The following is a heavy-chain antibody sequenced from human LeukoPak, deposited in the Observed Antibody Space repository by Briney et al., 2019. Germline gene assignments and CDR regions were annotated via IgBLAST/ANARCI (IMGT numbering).Heavy chain of an antibody. Sequence: GGSLRLSCAASGFTFSSYSMNWVRQAPGKGLEWVSSISSSSSYIYYADSVKGRFTISRDNAKNSLYLQMNSLRAEDTAVYYCARVGSYYDFWSGYSGYWGQGTLVAVSS. CDR1: GFTFSSYS. V-gene: IGHV3-21*01. J-gene: IGHJ4*02. CDR3: ARVGSYYDFWSGYSGY. D-gene: IGHD3-3*01. CDR2: ISSSSSYI.